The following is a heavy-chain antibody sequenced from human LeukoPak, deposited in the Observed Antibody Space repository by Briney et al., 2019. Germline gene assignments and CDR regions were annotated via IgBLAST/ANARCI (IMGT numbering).Heavy chain of an antibody. J-gene: IGHJ5*02. Sequence: GASVKVSCKTSDSAFTNYGFTWVRQAPGQGLEWMGLINPSGGSTRYAQKFQGRVTMTRDMSTSTVYMELSSLRSEDTAVYYCARALPHRRLMDTTMEQHWFDPWGQGTLVTVSS. V-gene: IGHV1-46*01. CDR3: ARALPHRRLMDTTMEQHWFDP. CDR2: INPSGGST. CDR1: DSAFTNYG. D-gene: IGHD5-18*01.